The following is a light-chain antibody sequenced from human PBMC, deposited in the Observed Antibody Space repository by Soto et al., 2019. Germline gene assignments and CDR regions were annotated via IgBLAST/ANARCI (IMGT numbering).Light chain of an antibody. J-gene: IGKJ4*01. CDR2: WAY. CDR1: QIVLDSSNNKDC. CDR3: KKYYSTPIT. Sequence: DIVVTQSLYSGAVSPGDRSTIACNSGQIVLDSSNNKDCLSWYQQKPGQPTKLLLYWAYTREFGVHDRFSGSGSGKDFTITIRSMQDEDVEVYYCKKYYSTPITFGGGTKVDIK. V-gene: IGKV4-1*01.